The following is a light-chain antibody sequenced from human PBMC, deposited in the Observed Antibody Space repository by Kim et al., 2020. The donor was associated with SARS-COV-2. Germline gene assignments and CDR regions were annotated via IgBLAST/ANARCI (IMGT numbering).Light chain of an antibody. V-gene: IGKV3-11*01. CDR3: QQRSNWPT. CDR1: QSVSSY. Sequence: SLSPGESATLSCRASQSVSSYLAWYQQKPGHAPRLLIYDASNRATGIPARFSGSGSGTDFTLTISSLEPEDFAVYYCQQRSNWPTFGGGTKVDIK. CDR2: DAS. J-gene: IGKJ4*01.